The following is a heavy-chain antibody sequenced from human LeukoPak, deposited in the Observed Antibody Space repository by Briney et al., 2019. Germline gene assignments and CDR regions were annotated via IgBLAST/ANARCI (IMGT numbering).Heavy chain of an antibody. V-gene: IGHV3-11*06. CDR1: GFTFSDYY. CDR2: ISSSSSYT. CDR3: ASIVVVVAATPAYYFDY. D-gene: IGHD2-15*01. J-gene: IGHJ4*02. Sequence: GGSLRLSCAASGFTFSDYYMSWIRQAPGKGLEWVSYISSSSSYTNYADSVKGRFTISRDNAKNSLYLQMNRLRAEDTAVYYCASIVVVVAATPAYYFDYWGQGTLVTVSS.